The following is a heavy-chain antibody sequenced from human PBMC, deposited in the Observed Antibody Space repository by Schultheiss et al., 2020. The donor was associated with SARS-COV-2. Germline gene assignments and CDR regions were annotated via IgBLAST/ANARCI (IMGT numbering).Heavy chain of an antibody. V-gene: IGHV1-46*03. D-gene: IGHD4-11*01. CDR1: GYTFTGYY. CDR3: ARDDYSNYQDY. Sequence: ASVKVSCKASGYTFTGYYMHWVRQAPGQGLEWMGWINPSGGDTSYAQKFQGRVTMTRDTSTSTVYMELSSLRSEDTAVYYCARDDYSNYQDYWGQGTLVTVSS. CDR2: INPSGGDT. J-gene: IGHJ4*02.